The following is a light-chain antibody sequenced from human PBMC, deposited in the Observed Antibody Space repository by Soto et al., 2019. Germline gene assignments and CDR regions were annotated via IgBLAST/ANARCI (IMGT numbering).Light chain of an antibody. Sequence: EIVLTQSPVTLSLSPGERATLSCRASQSVSSYLDWYQQKPGQAPKLLIYDASNRATGIPDRFSGSGSGTDFTLTISSLEPEDFAVYYCKQRSNWPRTFGGGTNVDIK. CDR3: KQRSNWPRT. CDR2: DAS. V-gene: IGKV3-11*01. CDR1: QSVSSY. J-gene: IGKJ4*01.